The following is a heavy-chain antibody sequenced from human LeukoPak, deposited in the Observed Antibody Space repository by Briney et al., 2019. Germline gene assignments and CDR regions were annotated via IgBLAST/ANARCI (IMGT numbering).Heavy chain of an antibody. Sequence: ASVQVSCKASGYTFSNYGITWVRQAPGQGLEWMGWISANNGATNIAQKFQGRVLMTTDTSTSTAYMQLGSLRSDDTAVYYCARRGPTHYYYYMDVWGKGTTVVVSS. CDR2: ISANNGAT. J-gene: IGHJ6*03. D-gene: IGHD3-10*01. CDR1: GYTFSNYG. V-gene: IGHV1-18*04. CDR3: ARRGPTHYYYYMDV.